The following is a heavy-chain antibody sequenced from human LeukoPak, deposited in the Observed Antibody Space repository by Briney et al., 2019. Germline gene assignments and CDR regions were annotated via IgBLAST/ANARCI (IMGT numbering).Heavy chain of an antibody. J-gene: IGHJ4*02. D-gene: IGHD3-10*01. CDR2: VSGSGDRT. CDR3: ANPRGHGSGNL. Sequence: GGSLRLSCAASGFTFSNYAMSWVRQAPGKGLEWISAVSGSGDRTYYAGSVKGRFTISRDNSKNIVYLRMNSLRAEDTAVYSCANPRGHGSGNLWGQGTLVTVSS. V-gene: IGHV3-23*01. CDR1: GFTFSNYA.